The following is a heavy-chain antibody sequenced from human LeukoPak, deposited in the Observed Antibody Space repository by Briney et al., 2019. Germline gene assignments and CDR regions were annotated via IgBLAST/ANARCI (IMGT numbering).Heavy chain of an antibody. V-gene: IGHV3-74*01. CDR3: AKGGATVIDY. CDR2: INSDGSST. Sequence: PGGSLRLSCAASVFTFSKYWMHWVRQAPGKGLVWVSRINSDGSSTTSADSVKGRFTISRDNAKNTLYLQMNSLRAEDTAVYYCAKGGATVIDYWGQGTLVTVSS. J-gene: IGHJ4*02. D-gene: IGHD4-17*01. CDR1: VFTFSKYW.